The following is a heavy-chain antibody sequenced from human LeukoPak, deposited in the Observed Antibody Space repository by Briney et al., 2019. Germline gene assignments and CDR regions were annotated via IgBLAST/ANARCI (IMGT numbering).Heavy chain of an antibody. J-gene: IGHJ4*02. CDR3: ARQTGSGLFILP. Sequence: GGSLRLSCAASEFSVGSNYMTWVRQAPGKGLEWVSLIYSGGSTYYADSVKGRFTISRDNSMNTLYLQMNSLRAEDTAVFYCARQTGSGLFILPGGQGTLVTVSS. V-gene: IGHV3-66*04. D-gene: IGHD3/OR15-3a*01. CDR1: EFSVGSNY. CDR2: IYSGGST.